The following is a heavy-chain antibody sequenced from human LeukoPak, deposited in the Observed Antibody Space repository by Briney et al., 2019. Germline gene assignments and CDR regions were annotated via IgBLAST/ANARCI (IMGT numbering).Heavy chain of an antibody. Sequence: GGSLRLSCAASGFTFSSYAMHWVRQAPGKGLEWVAVISYDGSSKYYADSVKGRFTISRDNSKNTLYLQMNSLRAEDTAVYYCARDPIRSLVNPSYYYYYGMDVWGQGTTVTVSS. V-gene: IGHV3-30-3*01. J-gene: IGHJ6*02. CDR2: ISYDGSSK. CDR1: GFTFSSYA. CDR3: ARDPIRSLVNPSYYYYYGMDV. D-gene: IGHD6-13*01.